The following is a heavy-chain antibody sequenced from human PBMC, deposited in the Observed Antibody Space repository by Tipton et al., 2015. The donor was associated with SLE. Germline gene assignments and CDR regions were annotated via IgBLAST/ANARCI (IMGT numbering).Heavy chain of an antibody. CDR3: AGGPEGLGYYYYGMDV. V-gene: IGHV3-23*01. CDR2: ISGSGDTT. Sequence: GSLRLSCAASGFTFSDYTINWVRQAPGKGLEWVSAISGSGDTTYYADSVKGRFTFSRDNSRNTVYLQMNSLRAEDTAIYYCAGGPEGLGYYYYGMDVWGQGTTVTVSS. J-gene: IGHJ6*02. D-gene: IGHD2-15*01. CDR1: GFTFSDYT.